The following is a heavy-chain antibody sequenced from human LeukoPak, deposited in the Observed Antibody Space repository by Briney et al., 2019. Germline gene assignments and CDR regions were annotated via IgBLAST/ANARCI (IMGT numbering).Heavy chain of an antibody. Sequence: PSETLSLTCTVSGGSISSSSYYWGWIRQPPGKGLEWIGYIHYSGSTNYKPSLKSRVAISVDTSKNQFSLKLTSVTATDTAMYYCTRAGPAVYWDFDLWGRGTLVTVSS. CDR3: TRAGPAVYWDFDL. V-gene: IGHV4-61*05. J-gene: IGHJ2*01. CDR2: IHYSGST. CDR1: GGSISSSSYY.